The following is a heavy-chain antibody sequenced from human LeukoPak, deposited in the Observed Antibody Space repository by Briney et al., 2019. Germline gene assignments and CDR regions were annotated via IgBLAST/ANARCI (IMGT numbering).Heavy chain of an antibody. J-gene: IGHJ6*02. Sequence: SETLSLTCSVSGASISSYYWSWIWQPAGKGLEWIGRIYTSGSTNYNPSLKSRVTMSVDTSKNQFSLKLSSVTVADTAVYYCARDVVRGPGGMDVWGQGTTVTVSS. CDR1: GASISSYY. V-gene: IGHV4-4*07. D-gene: IGHD3-10*01. CDR3: ARDVVRGPGGMDV. CDR2: IYTSGST.